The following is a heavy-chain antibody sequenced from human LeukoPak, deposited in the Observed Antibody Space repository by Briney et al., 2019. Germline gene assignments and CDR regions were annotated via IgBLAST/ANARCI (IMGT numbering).Heavy chain of an antibody. CDR3: ARVPPSYCSGGSCYPFDY. D-gene: IGHD2-15*01. J-gene: IGHJ4*02. CDR1: GGSFSGYY. CDR2: INHSGST. V-gene: IGHV4-34*01. Sequence: SETLSLTSAVYGGSFSGYYWSWIRQPPGKGLGWIGEINHSGSTNYNPSLKSRVTISVDKSKNQFSLKLSSVTAADTAVYYCARVPPSYCSGGSCYPFDYWGQGTLVTVSS.